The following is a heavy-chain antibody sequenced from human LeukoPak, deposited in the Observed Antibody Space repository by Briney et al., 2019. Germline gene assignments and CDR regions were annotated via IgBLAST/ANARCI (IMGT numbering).Heavy chain of an antibody. CDR3: ARVDYHSHTPTNY. CDR1: GGSFSGHD. J-gene: IGHJ4*02. CDR2: ISRSGGT. V-gene: IGHV4-34*01. Sequence: PSETLSLTCVVYGGSFSGHDCHWIRQSPGKGLEWIGEISRSGGTYYNPSVKSRFTLSLDTSKSQFSLNLNSVTAADTAIYYCARVDYHSHTPTNYWGQGTPVTVSS. D-gene: IGHD2-15*01.